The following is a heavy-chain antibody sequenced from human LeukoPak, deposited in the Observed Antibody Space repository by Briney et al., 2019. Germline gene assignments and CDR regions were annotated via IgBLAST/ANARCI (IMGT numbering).Heavy chain of an antibody. D-gene: IGHD4-17*01. V-gene: IGHV3-30*18. CDR3: AKDQHYGDYLFDY. Sequence: PGRSLRLPCAASGFTFSSYGMHWVRQAPGKGLEWVAVISYDGSNKYYADSVKGRFTISRDNSKNTLYLQMNSLRAEDTAVYYCAKDQHYGDYLFDYWGQGTLVTVSS. J-gene: IGHJ4*02. CDR2: ISYDGSNK. CDR1: GFTFSSYG.